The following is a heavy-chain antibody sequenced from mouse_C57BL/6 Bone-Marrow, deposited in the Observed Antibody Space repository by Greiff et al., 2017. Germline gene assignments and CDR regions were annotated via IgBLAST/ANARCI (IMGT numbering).Heavy chain of an antibody. CDR2: IWSGGST. CDR1: GFSLTSYG. CDR3: ASLTTVVVHYAMDY. V-gene: IGHV2-2*01. Sequence: QVQLQQSGPGLVQPSQSLSITCTVSGFSLTSYGVHWVRQSPGKGLEWLGVIWSGGSTDYNAAFISRLSISKDNSKSHVFFKMNSLQADDTAIYYCASLTTVVVHYAMDYWGQGTSVTVSS. J-gene: IGHJ4*01. D-gene: IGHD1-1*01.